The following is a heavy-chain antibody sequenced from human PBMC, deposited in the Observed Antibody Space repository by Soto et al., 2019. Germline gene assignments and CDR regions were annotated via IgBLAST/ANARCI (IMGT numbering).Heavy chain of an antibody. Sequence: ASVKVSCKTSGSIFTDHLIHWVRQSPGQGLQWVGWVHPDSGGTNVAQAFQDRVTMTADTSITTAYMDLARLRTDDTAIFYCARGAQGFFPVSGIYFYFDHWGQGTPVTVS. V-gene: IGHV1-2*02. CDR2: VHPDSGGT. CDR3: ARGAQGFFPVSGIYFYFDH. D-gene: IGHD3-22*01. CDR1: GSIFTDHL. J-gene: IGHJ4*02.